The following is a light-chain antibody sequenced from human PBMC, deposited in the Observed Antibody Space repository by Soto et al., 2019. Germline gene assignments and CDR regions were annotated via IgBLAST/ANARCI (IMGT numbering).Light chain of an antibody. CDR1: QTISNC. Sequence: DIQMTQSPSTLSASIGDRVTITCRASQTISNCLAWYQQKPGKPPRLLIYDASRSQTGVPSRLSGIGSGTEFTLTTTSLQPDDVAAYYCQHYNSHSAPAFGEGSKVELK. V-gene: IGKV1-5*01. CDR3: QHYNSHSAPA. CDR2: DAS. J-gene: IGKJ4*01.